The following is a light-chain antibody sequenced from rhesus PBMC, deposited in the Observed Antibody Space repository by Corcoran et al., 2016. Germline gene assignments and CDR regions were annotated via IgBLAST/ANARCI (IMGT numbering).Light chain of an antibody. CDR3: QQYSSIPFT. J-gene: IGKJ3*01. CDR2: KAS. Sequence: DIQMTQSPSSLSASVGDTVTITCRASQSISSWLACYQQKPGKAPKLLVYKASTLQRGGPSRFRGSGTGTDFTLTISSLQSEDFATYYWQQYSSIPFTFGPGTKLDIK. V-gene: IGKV1-22*01. CDR1: QSISSW.